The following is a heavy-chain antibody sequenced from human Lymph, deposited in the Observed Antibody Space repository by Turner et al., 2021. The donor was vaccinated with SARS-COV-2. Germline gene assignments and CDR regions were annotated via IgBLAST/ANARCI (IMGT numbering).Heavy chain of an antibody. V-gene: IGHV1-8*01. Sequence: QAQLVQSGAEVKKPGASVKVSCKASGYTFTSYDINWVRQATGQGLEWMGWMNPNNGNTGYAQKFQGRVTMTRNISISTAYMELSTLRSEDTAVYYCARGRYSGGGMDVWGQGTTVTVSS. CDR3: ARGRYSGGGMDV. J-gene: IGHJ6*02. D-gene: IGHD1-26*01. CDR1: GYTFTSYD. CDR2: MNPNNGNT.